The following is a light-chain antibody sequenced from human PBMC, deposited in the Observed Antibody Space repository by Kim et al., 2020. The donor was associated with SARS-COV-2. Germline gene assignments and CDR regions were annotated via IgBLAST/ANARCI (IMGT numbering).Light chain of an antibody. Sequence: LSPGERVTLACRASQSVSSSYLAWYQQKPGQAPRLLIYGASSRATGIPDRFSGSGSGTDFTLTISRLEPEDFAVYYCQQYGSSSYTFGQGTKLEI. J-gene: IGKJ2*01. V-gene: IGKV3-20*01. CDR3: QQYGSSSYT. CDR2: GAS. CDR1: QSVSSSY.